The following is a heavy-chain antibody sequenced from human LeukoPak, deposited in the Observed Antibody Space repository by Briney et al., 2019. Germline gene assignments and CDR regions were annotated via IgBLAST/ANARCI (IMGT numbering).Heavy chain of an antibody. V-gene: IGHV4-34*01. CDR1: GGSFSGYY. Sequence: SETLSLTCAVYGGSFSGYYWSWIRQPPGKGLEWIGEINHSGSTNYNPSLKSRVTISVDTSKNQFSLKLSSVTAADTAVYYCASIAVAGQRVKRYNWFDPWGQGTLATVSS. D-gene: IGHD6-19*01. J-gene: IGHJ5*02. CDR2: INHSGST. CDR3: ASIAVAGQRVKRYNWFDP.